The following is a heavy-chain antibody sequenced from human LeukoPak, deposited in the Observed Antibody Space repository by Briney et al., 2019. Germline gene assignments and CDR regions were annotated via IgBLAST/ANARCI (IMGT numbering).Heavy chain of an antibody. CDR3: AKDYYDSSGYFRVPHVSDY. CDR1: GFTVSNNY. J-gene: IGHJ4*02. V-gene: IGHV3-66*03. Sequence: GGSLRLSCAASGFTVSNNYMSWVRQAPGKGLGWVSIIYSNSGTYYADSVKGRFTISRDNSKNTLYLQMSSLRAEDTAVYYCAKDYYDSSGYFRVPHVSDYRGQGTLVTVSS. CDR2: IYSNSGT. D-gene: IGHD3-22*01.